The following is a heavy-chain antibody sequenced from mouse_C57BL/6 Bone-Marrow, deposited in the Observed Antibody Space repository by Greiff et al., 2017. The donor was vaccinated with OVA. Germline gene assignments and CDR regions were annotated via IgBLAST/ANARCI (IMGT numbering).Heavy chain of an antibody. J-gene: IGHJ1*03. Sequence: VHLVESGGGLVQSGRSLRLSCATSGFTFSDFYMEWVRQAPGKGLEWIAASRNKANDYTTEYSASVKGRFIVSRDTSQSILYLQMNALRAEDTAIYYCARDASNYVDWYFDVWGTGTTVTVSS. CDR3: ARDASNYVDWYFDV. CDR2: SRNKANDYTT. V-gene: IGHV7-1*01. CDR1: GFTFSDFY. D-gene: IGHD2-5*01.